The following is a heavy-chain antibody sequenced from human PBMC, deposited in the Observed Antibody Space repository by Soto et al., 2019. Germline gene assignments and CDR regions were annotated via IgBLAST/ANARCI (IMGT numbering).Heavy chain of an antibody. D-gene: IGHD6-13*01. V-gene: IGHV3-9*01. Sequence: EVPLVESGGGLVQPGRSLRLSCAASGFTFDDYAMHWVRQAPGKGLEWVSGISWNSGSIGYADSVKGRFTISRDNAKNSLYLQMNSLRAEDTALYYCAKGLYSSSWYWTAQHWGQGTLVTVSS. CDR3: AKGLYSSSWYWTAQH. CDR2: ISWNSGSI. CDR1: GFTFDDYA. J-gene: IGHJ1*01.